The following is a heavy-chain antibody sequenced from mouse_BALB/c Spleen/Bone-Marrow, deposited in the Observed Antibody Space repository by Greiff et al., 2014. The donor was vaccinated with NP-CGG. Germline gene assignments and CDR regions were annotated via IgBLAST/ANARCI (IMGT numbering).Heavy chain of an antibody. CDR3: ARLDLFAY. Sequence: EVQLQQSGAELVKPGASVKLSCTASAFDIKDTYMHWVKQRPEQGLEWIGRIDPANGNTKYDPKFQGKATITADTSSNTAYLQLSSLTSEETAVYYCARLDLFAYWSQGTLVTVSA. CDR2: IDPANGNT. J-gene: IGHJ3*01. CDR1: AFDIKDTY. V-gene: IGHV14-3*02.